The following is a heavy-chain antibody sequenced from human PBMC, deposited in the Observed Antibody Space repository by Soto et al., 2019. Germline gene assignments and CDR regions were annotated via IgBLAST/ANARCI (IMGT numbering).Heavy chain of an antibody. CDR3: ARDNQEWAPIGYCSGGSCYGDYYYYYMDV. J-gene: IGHJ6*03. D-gene: IGHD2-15*01. CDR2: ISSSGSTI. V-gene: IGHV3-11*01. CDR1: GFTFSDYY. Sequence: GGSLRLSCAASGFTFSDYYMSWIRQAPGKGLEWVSYISSSGSTIYYADSVKGRFTISRDNAKNSLYLQMNSLRAEDTAVYYCARDNQEWAPIGYCSGGSCYGDYYYYYMDVWGKGTTVTVSS.